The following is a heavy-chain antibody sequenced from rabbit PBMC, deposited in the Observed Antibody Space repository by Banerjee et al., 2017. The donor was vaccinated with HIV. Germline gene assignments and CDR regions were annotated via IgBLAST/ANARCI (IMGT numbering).Heavy chain of an antibody. CDR3: AKDRGYYTYGYAGYGYGTGLDL. D-gene: IGHD6-1*01. J-gene: IGHJ4*01. CDR2: IGVGSSGST. CDR1: GFDFSSSYY. Sequence: QEQLEESGGDLVKPEGSLTLTCKASGFDFSSSYYMCWVRQAPGKGLEWIACIGVGSSGSTYYASWAKGRFTISKTSSTTVTLQMTSLTAADTATYFCAKDRGYYTYGYAGYGYGTGLDLWGPGTL. V-gene: IGHV1S45*01.